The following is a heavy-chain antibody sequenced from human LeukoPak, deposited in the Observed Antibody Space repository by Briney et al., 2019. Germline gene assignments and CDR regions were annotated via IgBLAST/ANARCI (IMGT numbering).Heavy chain of an antibody. J-gene: IGHJ5*02. V-gene: IGHV1-18*01. CDR2: ISAYNGNT. CDR1: GYTFTSYG. CDR3: ARDRIQLWFGKWDWFDP. D-gene: IGHD5-18*01. Sequence: ASVKVSCKASGYTFTSYGISWVRQAPGQGLEWMGWISAYNGNTNYAQKLQGRVTMTTDTSTSTAYMELRSLRSDDTAVYYCARDRIQLWFGKWDWFDPWGQGTLVTVSS.